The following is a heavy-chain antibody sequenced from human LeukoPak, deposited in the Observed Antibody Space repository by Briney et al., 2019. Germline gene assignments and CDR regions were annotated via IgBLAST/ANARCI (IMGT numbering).Heavy chain of an antibody. D-gene: IGHD3-10*01. V-gene: IGHV1-2*02. CDR3: ARYEWFGELEFDY. CDR2: INPNSGGT. CDR1: GYTFTGYY. Sequence: ASVKVSCKASGYTFTGYYMHWVRQAPGQGLEWMGWINPNSGGTNYAQKFQGRVNMTRDTSISTAYMELSRLRSDDTAVYYCARYEWFGELEFDYWGQGTLVTVSS. J-gene: IGHJ4*02.